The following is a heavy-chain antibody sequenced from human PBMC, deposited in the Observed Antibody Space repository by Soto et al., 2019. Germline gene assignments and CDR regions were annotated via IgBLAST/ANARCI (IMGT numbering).Heavy chain of an antibody. CDR3: ARGEYYYDSSGSETYGMDV. Sequence: ASVKVSCKHSGYTLTSYYMHQLRQDPRQGIEGMGIIKPSGGSTSYAQKFHGRVTMTRDTSTSTVYMELSSLRSEDTAVYYCARGEYYYDSSGSETYGMDVWGQGTTVTVSS. D-gene: IGHD3-22*01. CDR1: GYTLTSYY. V-gene: IGHV1-46*01. CDR2: IKPSGGST. J-gene: IGHJ6*02.